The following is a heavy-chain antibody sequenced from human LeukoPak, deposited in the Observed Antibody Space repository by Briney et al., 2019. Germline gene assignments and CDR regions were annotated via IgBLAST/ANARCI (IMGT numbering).Heavy chain of an antibody. CDR1: GGSISSYY. V-gene: IGHV4-59*01. Sequence: SETLSLACTVSGGSISSYYWSWIRQPPGKGLEWIGYIYSIGSTNYNPSLKSRVTISVDTSKNQFSLKLSSVTAADTAVYYCAALNIATRPWCFDYWGQGTLVTVSS. CDR3: AALNIATRPWCFDY. CDR2: IYSIGST. D-gene: IGHD6-6*01. J-gene: IGHJ4*02.